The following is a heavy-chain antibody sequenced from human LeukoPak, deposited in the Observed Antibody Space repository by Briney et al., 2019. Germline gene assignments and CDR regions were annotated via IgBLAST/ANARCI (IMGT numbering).Heavy chain of an antibody. Sequence: SETLSLTCAVYGGSFSGYYWSWIRQPPGKGLEWIGEINHSGSTNYNPSLKSRVTISVDTSKNQFSLRLSSVTAADTAVYYCARGGEAFDIWGQGTMVTVSS. CDR3: ARGGEAFDI. CDR1: GGSFSGYY. J-gene: IGHJ3*02. V-gene: IGHV4-34*01. CDR2: INHSGST. D-gene: IGHD3-10*01.